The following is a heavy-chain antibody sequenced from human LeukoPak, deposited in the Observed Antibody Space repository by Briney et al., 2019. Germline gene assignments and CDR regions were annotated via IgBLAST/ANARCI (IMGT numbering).Heavy chain of an antibody. Sequence: GGSLRLSCAASGFTFTNYAMSWVRQTPGKGLEWVAATVGSRPDTYHADSVKGRFTVSRDNSRNTLYLQMNSLRAEDTAVYYCARDNDALQWFGGLWVNWFDPWGQGTLVTVSS. CDR2: TVGSRPDT. CDR3: ARDNDALQWFGGLWVNWFDP. V-gene: IGHV3-23*01. D-gene: IGHD3-10*01. J-gene: IGHJ5*02. CDR1: GFTFTNYA.